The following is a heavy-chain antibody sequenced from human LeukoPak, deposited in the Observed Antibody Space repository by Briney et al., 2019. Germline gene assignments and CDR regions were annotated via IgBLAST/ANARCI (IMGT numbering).Heavy chain of an antibody. CDR3: ARDSSAYTRHFDY. CDR1: GYIFVDFG. V-gene: IGHV1-18*01. Sequence: GASVKVFCKASGYIFVDFGISWVRQAPRQGLEWVGWISAYNGNTNYAQKFRGRVTMTTDTPTNTAYMELRNLGSDDTAVYFCARDSSAYTRHFDYWGQGSLVTVSS. D-gene: IGHD3-22*01. J-gene: IGHJ4*02. CDR2: ISAYNGNT.